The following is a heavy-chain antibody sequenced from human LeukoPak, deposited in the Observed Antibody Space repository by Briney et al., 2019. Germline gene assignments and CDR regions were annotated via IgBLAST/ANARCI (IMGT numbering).Heavy chain of an antibody. Sequence: SETLSLTCTVSGGSISGYYYNWIRQPPGKGLEWIGYIYYSGSTNYNPSLKSRVTISLDTSKNQFSLKLSSVTAADAAVYYCARRDIAARLNWFDPWGQGTLVTVSS. J-gene: IGHJ5*02. V-gene: IGHV4-59*08. CDR1: GGSISGYY. CDR3: ARRDIAARLNWFDP. D-gene: IGHD6-6*01. CDR2: IYYSGST.